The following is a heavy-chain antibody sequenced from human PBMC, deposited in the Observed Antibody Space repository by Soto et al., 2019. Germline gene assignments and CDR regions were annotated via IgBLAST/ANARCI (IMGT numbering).Heavy chain of an antibody. Sequence: SETLSLTCTVSGDSISSNYWTWIRQPPGKGLEWIGYVYNSGSTNYNPALKSRVTISEDTSKSQFSLKVNSMTAADTAVYYCARYRREAVAGYTLDNWGQGILVTVSS. CDR3: ARYRREAVAGYTLDN. CDR2: VYNSGST. CDR1: GDSISSNY. V-gene: IGHV4-59*01. D-gene: IGHD6-13*01. J-gene: IGHJ4*02.